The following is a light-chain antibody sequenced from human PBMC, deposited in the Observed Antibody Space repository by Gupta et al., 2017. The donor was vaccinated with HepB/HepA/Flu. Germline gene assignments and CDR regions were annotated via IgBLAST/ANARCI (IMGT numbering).Light chain of an antibody. J-gene: IGKJ1*01. Sequence: DNQMTPSPSPLSLSLGDRVTITCRASQNINTWLAWYQQKPGKAPNLLIYKASNLDSGVPSRFSGSGSGTEFTLTISSLQPDDFATYYCQQYNSFSWTYGQGTKVEIK. CDR2: KAS. V-gene: IGKV1-5*03. CDR3: QQYNSFSWT. CDR1: QNINTW.